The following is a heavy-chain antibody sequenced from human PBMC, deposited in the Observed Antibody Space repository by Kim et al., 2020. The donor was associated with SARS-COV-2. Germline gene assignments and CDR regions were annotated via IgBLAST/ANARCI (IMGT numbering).Heavy chain of an antibody. CDR2: ISYDGSNK. CDR3: AKDLGKYYYDSSGYYPLDY. CDR1: GFTFSSYG. V-gene: IGHV3-30*18. Sequence: GGSVRLSCAASGFTFSSYGMHWVRQAPGKGLEWVAVISYDGSNKYYADSVKGRFTISRDNSKNTLYLQMNSLRAEDTAVYYCAKDLGKYYYDSSGYYPLDYWGQGTLVTVSS. J-gene: IGHJ4*02. D-gene: IGHD3-22*01.